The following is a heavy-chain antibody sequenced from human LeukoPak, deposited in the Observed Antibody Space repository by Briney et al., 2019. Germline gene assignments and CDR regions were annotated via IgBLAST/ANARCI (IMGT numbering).Heavy chain of an antibody. Sequence: SETLSLTCTVSGGSVSSGNYYWSWVRQPAGKGLQWIGRLHTSGSTNYNPSLGSRVTISVDTSENQFSLKLRSMTAADTAVYYCARDRGGIVGDTNAFDIWGQGTMVTVSS. J-gene: IGHJ3*02. CDR3: ARDRGGIVGDTNAFDI. CDR1: GGSVSSGNYY. CDR2: LHTSGST. V-gene: IGHV4-61*02. D-gene: IGHD1-26*01.